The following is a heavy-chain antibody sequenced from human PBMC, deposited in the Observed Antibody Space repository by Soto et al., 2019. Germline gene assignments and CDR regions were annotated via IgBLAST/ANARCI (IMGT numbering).Heavy chain of an antibody. CDR2: INSDGSST. CDR3: ARGDYYDSNYYGMDV. J-gene: IGHJ6*02. D-gene: IGHD3-22*01. CDR1: GFTFSSCW. Sequence: GGSLRLSCAASGFTFSSCWMHWVRQAPGKGLVWVSRINSDGSSTSYADSVKGRFTISRDNAKNTLYLQMNSLRAEDTAVYYCARGDYYDSNYYGMDVWGQGTRVTVSS. V-gene: IGHV3-74*01.